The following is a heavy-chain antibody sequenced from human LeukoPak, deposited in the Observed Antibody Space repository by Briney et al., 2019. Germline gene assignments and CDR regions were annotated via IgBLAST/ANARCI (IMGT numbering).Heavy chain of an antibody. CDR2: IYYSGST. V-gene: IGHV4-59*01. J-gene: IGHJ6*03. Sequence: SETLSLTCSVSGGSIRSYYWSWIRQPPGKGLEWIGYIYYSGSTNYNPSLRSRVTISIDTSKNQFSLKLSSVTAADTAVYYCARGGGSGSYGYYYYMDVWGKGTTVTVSS. CDR3: ARGGGSGSYGYYYYMDV. CDR1: GGSIRSYY. D-gene: IGHD3-10*01.